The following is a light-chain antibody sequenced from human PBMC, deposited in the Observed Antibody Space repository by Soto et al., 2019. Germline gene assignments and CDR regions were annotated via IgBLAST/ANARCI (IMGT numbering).Light chain of an antibody. Sequence: QSVLTQPPSASGTPGQRVTISCSGSSSNIGSNSVYWYQQLPKMAPKLLIYTNNQRPSGVPGRFSGSKSGISASLAISGLRSEDAADYYCATWDDILSGVVFGGGTQLTVL. CDR3: ATWDDILSGVV. V-gene: IGLV1-47*01. J-gene: IGLJ3*02. CDR1: SSNIGSNS. CDR2: TNN.